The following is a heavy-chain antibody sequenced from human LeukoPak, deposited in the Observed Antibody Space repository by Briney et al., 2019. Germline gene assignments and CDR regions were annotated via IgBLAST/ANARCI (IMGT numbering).Heavy chain of an antibody. Sequence: ASVKVSCKASGYTFTGHSMHWVRQAPGQGLEWMGWINPNSGGTNYAQKFQGRVTMTRDTSISTAYMELSRLRSDDTAVYYCARGVRGIDKYYFDYWGQGTLVTVSS. CDR1: GYTFTGHS. V-gene: IGHV1-2*02. J-gene: IGHJ4*02. CDR3: ARGVRGIDKYYFDY. D-gene: IGHD3-10*01. CDR2: INPNSGGT.